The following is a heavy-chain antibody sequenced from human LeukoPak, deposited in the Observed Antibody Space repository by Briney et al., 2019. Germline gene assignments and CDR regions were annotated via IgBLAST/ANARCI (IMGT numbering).Heavy chain of an antibody. D-gene: IGHD1-26*01. CDR1: GYTLTDYY. Sequence: GASVKVSCKPSGYTLTDYYIHWVRQAPGQGLEWMGWMKPNTGARNYAQEFQGRVTQTWDTSISTAYMELSRLTSDDTAVYYCARARYSGFPNYYYFGLDVWGQGTTVTVSS. V-gene: IGHV1-2*02. J-gene: IGHJ6*02. CDR2: MKPNTGAR. CDR3: ARARYSGFPNYYYFGLDV.